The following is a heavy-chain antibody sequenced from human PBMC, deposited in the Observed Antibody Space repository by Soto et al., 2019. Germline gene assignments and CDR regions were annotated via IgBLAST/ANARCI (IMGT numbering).Heavy chain of an antibody. Sequence: PSQTLSLTCAVLGGSISSGGYSWSWIRQPPGKGLEWIAYIYHSGSTYYNPSLNSRVTIAVDRSKNRFSLKLSSVTAADTAVYYCARAAFGSGSPSPLVYWGQGTLVTVSS. J-gene: IGHJ4*02. CDR1: GGSISSGGYS. CDR3: ARAAFGSGSPSPLVY. CDR2: IYHSGST. V-gene: IGHV4-30-2*01. D-gene: IGHD3-10*01.